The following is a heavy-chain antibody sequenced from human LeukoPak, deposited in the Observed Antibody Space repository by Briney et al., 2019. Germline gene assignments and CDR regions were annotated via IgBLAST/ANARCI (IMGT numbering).Heavy chain of an antibody. Sequence: GASVKVSCKASGGTFITYAISWVRQAPGQGLEWMGRMIPILGITNYAQKFQGRVTITADKSTNTAYMELSNLRSEDTAVYYCARDRALVRELWSASAFDYWGQGTLVTVSS. J-gene: IGHJ4*02. V-gene: IGHV1-69*04. CDR2: MIPILGIT. D-gene: IGHD5-18*01. CDR1: GGTFITYA. CDR3: ARDRALVRELWSASAFDY.